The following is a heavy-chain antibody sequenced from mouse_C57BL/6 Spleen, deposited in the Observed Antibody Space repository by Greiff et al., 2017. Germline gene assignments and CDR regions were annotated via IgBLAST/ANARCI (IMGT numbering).Heavy chain of an antibody. CDR1: GYTFTSYW. Sequence: QVQLQQSGAELAKPGASVKLSCKASGYTFTSYWMHWVKQRPGQGLEWIGYSNPSSGYTKYNQKFKDKATVTADKSSSTAYMQLSSLTYEDSAVDYWARGDYDGSSWGNYWGQGTTLTVS. CDR3: ARGDYDGSSWGNY. V-gene: IGHV1-7*01. D-gene: IGHD1-1*01. CDR2: SNPSSGYT. J-gene: IGHJ2*01.